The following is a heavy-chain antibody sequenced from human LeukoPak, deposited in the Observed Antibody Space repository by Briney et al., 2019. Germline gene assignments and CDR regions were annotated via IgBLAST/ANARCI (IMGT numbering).Heavy chain of an antibody. CDR3: AREASSSWYRGWIDP. CDR1: GFTVSSNY. J-gene: IGHJ5*02. Sequence: GGSLRLSCAASGFTVSSNYMSWVRQAPGKGLEWVSVIYSGGSTYYADSVKGRFTISRDNSKNTLYLQMNSLRAEDTAVYYCAREASSSWYRGWIDPWGQGTLVTVSS. V-gene: IGHV3-66*02. CDR2: IYSGGST. D-gene: IGHD6-13*01.